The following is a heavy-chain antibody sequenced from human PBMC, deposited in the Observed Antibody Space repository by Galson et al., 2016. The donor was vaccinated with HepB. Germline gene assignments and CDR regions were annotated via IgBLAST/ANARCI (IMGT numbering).Heavy chain of an antibody. Sequence: SLRLSCATSGFTFAGYWMSWVRQAPGKGLEWVANIKQDGSDMYYVDSVKGRLTISRDNAKNSLYLQMNSLRAEDTAVYYCARERVGTGTTAYYIEYWGQGTLVTVS. D-gene: IGHD1-1*01. J-gene: IGHJ4*02. CDR3: ARERVGTGTTAYYIEY. V-gene: IGHV3-7*03. CDR1: GFTFAGYW. CDR2: IKQDGSDM.